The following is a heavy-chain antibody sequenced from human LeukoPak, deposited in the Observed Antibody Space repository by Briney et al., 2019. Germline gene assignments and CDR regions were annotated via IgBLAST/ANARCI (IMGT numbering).Heavy chain of an antibody. J-gene: IGHJ4*02. Sequence: GGSLRLSCAASGFTFSWYWMSWVRQAPGKGLEWVSSISSSSSSYIYYADSVKGRFTISRDNAKNSLYLQMNSLRAEDTAVYYCAHSSTRRPYWGQGTLVTVSS. CDR2: ISSSSSSYI. CDR1: GFTFSWYW. D-gene: IGHD2-2*01. CDR3: AHSSTRRPY. V-gene: IGHV3-21*01.